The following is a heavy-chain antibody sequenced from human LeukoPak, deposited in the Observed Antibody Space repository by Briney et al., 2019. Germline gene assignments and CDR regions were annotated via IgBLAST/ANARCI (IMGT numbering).Heavy chain of an antibody. Sequence: GGSLRLSCAASGFTFSSYSMNWVRQAPGKGLEWVSSISSSSSYIYYADSVKGRFTISRDNAKNSLYLQMNSLRAEDTAVYYCATTVAGTRWALGYWGQGTLVTVSS. CDR3: ATTVAGTRWALGY. CDR1: GFTFSSYS. V-gene: IGHV3-21*01. CDR2: ISSSSSYI. D-gene: IGHD6-19*01. J-gene: IGHJ4*02.